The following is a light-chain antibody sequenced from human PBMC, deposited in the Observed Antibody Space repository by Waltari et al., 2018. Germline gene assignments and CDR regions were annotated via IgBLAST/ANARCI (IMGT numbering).Light chain of an antibody. Sequence: QSALPQPRSVSGSPGQSVTISCSGTSRDVGSYNFVSWYQQHPGNAPKFLIYDVVKRPSGGPDRFSGSKSGNTASLTISGLQTEDESDYYWCSYAGSYTFVFGGGTQLTVL. V-gene: IGLV2-11*01. CDR1: SRDVGSYNF. CDR3: CSYAGSYTFV. CDR2: DVV. J-gene: IGLJ7*01.